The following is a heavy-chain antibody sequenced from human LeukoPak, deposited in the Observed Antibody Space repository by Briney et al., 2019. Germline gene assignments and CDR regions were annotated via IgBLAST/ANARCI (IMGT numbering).Heavy chain of an antibody. D-gene: IGHD6-19*01. CDR2: IWYDGSNK. CDR1: GFTFSSYG. CDR3: ARAPPVAARAYYFDY. V-gene: IGHV3-33*01. J-gene: IGHJ4*02. Sequence: GGSPRLSCAASGFTFSSYGMHWVRQAPGKGLEWVAVIWYDGSNKYYADSVKGRFTISRDNSKNTLYLQMNSLRAEDTAVYYCARAPPVAARAYYFDYWGQGTLVTVSS.